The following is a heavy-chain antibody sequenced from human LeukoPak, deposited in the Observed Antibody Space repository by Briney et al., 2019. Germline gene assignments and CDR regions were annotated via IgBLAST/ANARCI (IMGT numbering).Heavy chain of an antibody. CDR2: MSNDGSYK. V-gene: IGHV3-30*02. CDR3: ATVPGEWTTLDY. J-gene: IGHJ4*02. D-gene: IGHD2-21*01. Sequence: GRSLRLSCAASGFTFSVYGMHWVRQAPGKGLEWVAFMSNDGSYKFYADSVKGRFTISRDHSKNTLYLQMNSLRGEDTAVYYCATVPGEWTTLDYWGQGSLVTVSA. CDR1: GFTFSVYG.